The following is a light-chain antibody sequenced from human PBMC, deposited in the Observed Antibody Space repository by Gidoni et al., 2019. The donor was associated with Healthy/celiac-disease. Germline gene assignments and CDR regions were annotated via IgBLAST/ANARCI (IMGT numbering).Light chain of an antibody. J-gene: IGKJ2*01. CDR2: AAS. V-gene: IGKV1-39*01. Sequence: DIHMTQSPSSLSASVGDRVTITCRASQSISSYLNWYQQKPGKAPKLRIYAASSLQSGVTSRFSGSGSGTDFTLTISSLQPEDFATYYCQQSYSTPYTFGQGTKLEIK. CDR3: QQSYSTPYT. CDR1: QSISSY.